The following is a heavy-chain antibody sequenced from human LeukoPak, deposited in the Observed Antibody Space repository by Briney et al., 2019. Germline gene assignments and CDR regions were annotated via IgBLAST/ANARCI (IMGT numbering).Heavy chain of an antibody. CDR3: VRDVQWRFDP. Sequence: GASVTVSCKASGYIFTIYGISWVRQAPGQGLEWMGWISTNKGNTNYAQRLQGRVTMTTDTSTSTAYMELRSLRSDDTAFYYCVRDVQWRFDPWGQGTLVTVSS. CDR2: ISTNKGNT. D-gene: IGHD2-8*01. J-gene: IGHJ5*02. CDR1: GYIFTIYG. V-gene: IGHV1-18*01.